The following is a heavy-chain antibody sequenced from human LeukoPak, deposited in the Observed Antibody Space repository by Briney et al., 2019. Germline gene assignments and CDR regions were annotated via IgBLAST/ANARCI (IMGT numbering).Heavy chain of an antibody. D-gene: IGHD7-27*01. Sequence: SETLSLTCTISGGSVSDFYWGWIRQSPGKGLEWIGYIYYTGSTSYNPSLKGRVTISADTSKNEFSLKLNSVTAADTAVYYCASRKLGNDYWGQGTLVTVSS. J-gene: IGHJ4*02. V-gene: IGHV4-59*02. CDR2: IYYTGST. CDR1: GGSVSDFY. CDR3: ASRKLGNDY.